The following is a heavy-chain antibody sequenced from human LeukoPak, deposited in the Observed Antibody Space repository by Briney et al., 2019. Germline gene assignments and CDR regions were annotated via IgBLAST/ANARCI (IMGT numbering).Heavy chain of an antibody. CDR3: TRDRGRNIFDS. D-gene: IGHD1-14*01. CDR2: IKTDGSST. J-gene: IGHJ5*01. Sequence: SGGSLRLSCEASGFTFSSNWMHWVRQAPGMGLVWVSRIKTDGSSTYYADSVKGRFTISRDNAKNTLYLQMNSLRAEDTAVYYCTRDRGRNIFDSWGQGTVVTVSS. CDR1: GFTFSSNW. V-gene: IGHV3-74*01.